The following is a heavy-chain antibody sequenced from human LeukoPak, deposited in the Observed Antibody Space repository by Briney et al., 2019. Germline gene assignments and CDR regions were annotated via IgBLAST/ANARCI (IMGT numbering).Heavy chain of an antibody. CDR3: ARDPFPRGYSGYDA. CDR1: GGSFSGYY. V-gene: IGHV4-59*12. J-gene: IGHJ5*02. Sequence: SETLSLTCAVYGGSFSGYYWSWIRQPPGKGLEWIGYIYYSGSTNYNPSLKSRVTISVDTSKNQFSLKLSSVTAADTAVYYCARDPFPRGYSGYDAWGQGTLVTVSS. CDR2: IYYSGST. D-gene: IGHD5-12*01.